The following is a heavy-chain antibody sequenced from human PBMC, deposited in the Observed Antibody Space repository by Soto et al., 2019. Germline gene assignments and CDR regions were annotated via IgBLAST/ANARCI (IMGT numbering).Heavy chain of an antibody. CDR2: IKQDGFEK. J-gene: IGHJ6*01. CDR3: VKGDDAFPYYYNGLDV. CDR1: ECTIGGLG. D-gene: IGHD3-10*01. Sequence: GRPLRDSCGVVECTIGGLGMRRVLQAPGKGLEWVANIKQDGFEKYYVDSVKERFTISRDNAKNSLYPQMNSLRADDTAVYYCVKGDDAFPYYYNGLDVWGLGTTVTVSS. V-gene: IGHV3-7*01.